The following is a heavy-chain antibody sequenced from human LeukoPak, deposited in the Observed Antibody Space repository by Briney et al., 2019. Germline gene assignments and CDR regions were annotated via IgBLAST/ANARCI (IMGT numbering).Heavy chain of an antibody. CDR2: IRYDGSNK. CDR1: GFTFSSYG. CDR3: AKDLTVPAASFDY. J-gene: IGHJ4*02. Sequence: GGSLRLSCAASGFTFSSYGMHWVRQAPGKGLEWVAFIRYDGSNKYYADSVKGRFTISRDNSKNTLYLQMNSLRAEDTAVYYCAKDLTVPAASFDYWGQGTLVTVSS. D-gene: IGHD2-2*01. V-gene: IGHV3-30*02.